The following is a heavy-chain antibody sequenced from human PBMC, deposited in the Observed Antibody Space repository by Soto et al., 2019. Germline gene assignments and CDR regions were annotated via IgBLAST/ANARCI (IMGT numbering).Heavy chain of an antibody. CDR1: GFTFSSYS. V-gene: IGHV3-21*01. D-gene: IGHD5-12*01. J-gene: IGHJ3*02. CDR3: ARDSRRRAKMHMDAFDI. CDR2: ISSSSSYI. Sequence: EVQLVESGGGLVKPGGSLRLSCAAAGFTFSSYSMNWVRQAPGKGLEWVSCISSSSSYINYADSVKGRFTISRVNAKKALYLQITSLRAEDMAVYYCARDSRRRAKMHMDAFDIWGHGTLVTVS.